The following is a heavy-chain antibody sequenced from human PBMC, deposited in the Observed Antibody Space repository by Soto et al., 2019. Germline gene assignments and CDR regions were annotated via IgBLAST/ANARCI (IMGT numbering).Heavy chain of an antibody. Sequence: QVQLVQSGAEVKKPGSSVKVSCKASGGTFSSYTISWVRQAPGQGLEWMGRIIPILGIANYAQKFQGRVTITADKSASPAYMELSSLRSEDTAVYCCAIYGSGRTFDYWGQGTLVTVSS. CDR1: GGTFSSYT. CDR3: AIYGSGRTFDY. J-gene: IGHJ4*02. V-gene: IGHV1-69*02. D-gene: IGHD3-10*01. CDR2: IIPILGIA.